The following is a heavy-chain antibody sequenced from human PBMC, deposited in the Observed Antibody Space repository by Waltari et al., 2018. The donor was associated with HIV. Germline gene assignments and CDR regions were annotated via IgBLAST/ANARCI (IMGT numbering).Heavy chain of an antibody. CDR2: AIPMFGTA. D-gene: IGHD3-10*01. CDR1: GGAFFSHT. J-gene: IGHJ5*01. Sequence: QVQLVQSGAAVKKPGSSVTVSCKASGGAFFSHTFNWVRQAPGKGLEWMGRAIPMFGTANYARKFQGRVTSTADKSTTTAYMELNGLRIDDTAVYYCASARETMGVDFDSWGQGTLVTVS. V-gene: IGHV1-69*08. CDR3: ASARETMGVDFDS.